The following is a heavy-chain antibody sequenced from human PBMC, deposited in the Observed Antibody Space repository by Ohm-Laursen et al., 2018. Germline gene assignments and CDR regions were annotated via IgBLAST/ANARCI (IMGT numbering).Heavy chain of an antibody. J-gene: IGHJ5*02. CDR3: ARDNHLMA. CDR2: ISYHGSNK. Sequence: SLRLSCSASGFTFSSYDMHWVRQAPGKGQEWVSVISYHGSNKYYADSVKGRFTIYRDNPRNTLYLQMNSLRAEDTAVYYCARDNHLMAWGQGTLVTVSS. V-gene: IGHV3-30*03. D-gene: IGHD1-14*01. CDR1: GFTFSSYD.